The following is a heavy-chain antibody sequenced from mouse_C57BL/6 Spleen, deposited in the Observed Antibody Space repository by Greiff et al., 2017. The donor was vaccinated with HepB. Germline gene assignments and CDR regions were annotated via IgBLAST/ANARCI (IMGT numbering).Heavy chain of an antibody. J-gene: IGHJ2*01. D-gene: IGHD1-1*01. V-gene: IGHV1-53*01. CDR1: GYTFTSYW. CDR2: INPSNGGT. CDR3: ARSVFITTVVADY. Sequence: VQLQQPGTELVKPGASVKLSCKASGYTFTSYWMHWVKQRPGQGLEWIGNINPSNGGTNYNEKFKSKATLTVDKSSSTAYMQLSSLTSEDSAVYYCARSVFITTVVADYWGQGTTLTVSS.